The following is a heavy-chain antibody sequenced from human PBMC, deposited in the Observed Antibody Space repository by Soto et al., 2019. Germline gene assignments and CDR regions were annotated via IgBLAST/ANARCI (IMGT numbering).Heavy chain of an antibody. J-gene: IGHJ6*02. D-gene: IGHD3-10*01. CDR1: GFTFSSYS. CDR3: ASWPDYGSGSLDYYYYGMDV. CDR2: ISSSSSYI. Sequence: GGSLRLSCAASGFTFSSYSMNWVRQAPGKGLEWVSSISSSSSYIYYADSVKGRFTISRDNAKNSLYLQMNSLRAEDTAVYYCASWPDYGSGSLDYYYYGMDVWGQGTTVTVSS. V-gene: IGHV3-21*01.